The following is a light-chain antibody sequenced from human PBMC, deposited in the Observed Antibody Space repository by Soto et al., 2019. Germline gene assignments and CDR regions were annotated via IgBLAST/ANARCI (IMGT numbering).Light chain of an antibody. CDR3: LQRSNWPLT. J-gene: IGKJ3*01. CDR2: DAS. V-gene: IGKV3-11*01. Sequence: EIVLTQSPATLSLSPGERATLSCRASQSVSSYLVWYQQKSGQPPTVLIYDASNRATGIPARFSGSGSGTDFTLTISSLEPEDFAVYYCLQRSNWPLTFGPGTKIDIK. CDR1: QSVSSY.